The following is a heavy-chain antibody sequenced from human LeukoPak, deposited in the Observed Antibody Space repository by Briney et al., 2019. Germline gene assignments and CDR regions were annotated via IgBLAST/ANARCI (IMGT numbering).Heavy chain of an antibody. V-gene: IGHV3-30*03. D-gene: IGHD6-6*01. CDR3: ARDRSARLDYYYGMDV. J-gene: IGHJ6*02. CDR1: GFTFSSYG. Sequence: GGSLRLSCAAPGFTFSSYGMHWVRQAPGKGLEWVAVISYDGSNKYYADSVKGRFTISRDNSKNTLYLQMNSLRAEDTAVYYCARDRSARLDYYYGMDVWGQGTTVTVSS. CDR2: ISYDGSNK.